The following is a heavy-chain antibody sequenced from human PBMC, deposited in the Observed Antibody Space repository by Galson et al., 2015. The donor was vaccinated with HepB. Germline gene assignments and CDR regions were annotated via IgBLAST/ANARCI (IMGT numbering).Heavy chain of an antibody. CDR3: AIAESRIAARYY. J-gene: IGHJ4*02. CDR1: GGTFSSYA. D-gene: IGHD6-6*01. Sequence: SVKVSCKASGGTFSSYAISWVRQAPGQGLEWMGGIIPIFGIANYAQKFQGRVTITADESTSTAYMELSSLRSEDTAVYYCAIAESRIAARYYWGQGTLVTVSS. V-gene: IGHV1-69*13. CDR2: IIPIFGIA.